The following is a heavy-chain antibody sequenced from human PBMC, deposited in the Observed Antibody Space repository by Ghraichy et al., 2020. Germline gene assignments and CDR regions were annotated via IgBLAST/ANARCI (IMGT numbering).Heavy chain of an antibody. CDR1: GFTFNRYD. CDR3: ARYDQTYFHGLDV. Sequence: GGSLRLSCAASGFTFNRYDMHWVRQATGKALEWVSAIGTAGDTHYADSAKSRLTTSREDAKNTLYLQMNSLISEDTAVYYCARYDQTYFHGLDVWGQWTTVTVYS. V-gene: IGHV3-13*01. J-gene: IGHJ6*02. D-gene: IGHD3-3*01. CDR2: IGTAGDT.